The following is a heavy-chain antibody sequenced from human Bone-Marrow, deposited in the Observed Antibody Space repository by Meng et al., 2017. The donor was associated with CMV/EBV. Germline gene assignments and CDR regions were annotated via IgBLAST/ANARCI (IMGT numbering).Heavy chain of an antibody. V-gene: IGHV1-2*02. CDR2: IHPHRGDT. J-gene: IGHJ4*02. CDR1: GYTFTAHY. CDR3: ARDNNWGPDY. Sequence: ASVKVSCKASGYTFTAHYFHWVRQAPGQGLEWMGWIHPHRGDTNYAQQFQGRVTLTRDTSINTGYTELTRLTSDDTAVYYCARDNNWGPDYWGQGTRVTVSS. D-gene: IGHD7-27*01.